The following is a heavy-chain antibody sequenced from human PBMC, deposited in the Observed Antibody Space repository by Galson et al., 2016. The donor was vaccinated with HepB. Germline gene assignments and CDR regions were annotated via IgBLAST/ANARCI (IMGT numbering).Heavy chain of an antibody. D-gene: IGHD6-13*01. Sequence: SLRLSCAASALTRHAMSWVRLDPGKGLEWVSEISVSGVTKYYADSVKGRFTITRDHSKNPVLLQMSSLRVEDTAVYHCIAAPGGGRYFHHWRQGSLVTVSS. CDR1: ALTRHA. CDR3: IAAPGGGRYFHH. J-gene: IGHJ1*01. CDR2: ISVSGVTK. V-gene: IGHV3-23*01.